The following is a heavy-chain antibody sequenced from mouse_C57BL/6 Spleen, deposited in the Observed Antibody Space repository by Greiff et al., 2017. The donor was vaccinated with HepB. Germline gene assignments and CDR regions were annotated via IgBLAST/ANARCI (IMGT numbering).Heavy chain of an antibody. CDR3: ARRQLRLPAWFAY. Sequence: QVQLQQPGAELVKPGASVKMSCKASGYTFTSYWITWVKQRPGQGLEWIGDIYPGSGSTNYNEKFKSKATLTVVTSSSTAYMQLSSLTSEDSAVYYCARRQLRLPAWFAYWGQGTLVTVSA. CDR2: IYPGSGST. CDR1: GYTFTSYW. D-gene: IGHD3-2*02. J-gene: IGHJ3*01. V-gene: IGHV1-55*01.